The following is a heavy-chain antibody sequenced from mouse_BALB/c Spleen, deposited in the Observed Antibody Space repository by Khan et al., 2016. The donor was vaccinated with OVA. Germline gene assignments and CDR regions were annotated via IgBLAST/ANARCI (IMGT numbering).Heavy chain of an antibody. J-gene: IGHJ2*01. CDR2: ISYSGRT. Sequence: EVQLQESGPGLVKPSQSLSLTCTVTGYSITSDYAWNWIRQFPGNKLEWVGYISYSGRTSYNPSLNSRISITRTTSKNQFFLQLSSVTTEDTATDYCARSVTITTVVATDFDYWGQGTTLTVSS. V-gene: IGHV3-2*02. CDR3: ARSVTITTVVATDFDY. D-gene: IGHD1-1*01. CDR1: GYSITSDYA.